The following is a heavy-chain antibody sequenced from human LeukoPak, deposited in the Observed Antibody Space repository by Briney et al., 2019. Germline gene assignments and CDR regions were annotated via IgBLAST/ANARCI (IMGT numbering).Heavy chain of an antibody. CDR1: GGSVSFYY. J-gene: IGHJ4*02. CDR3: ARVQVTVGYCSSTSCYTDYFDY. V-gene: IGHV4-34*01. Sequence: SETLSLTCTVSGGSVSFYYWSWIRQPPGKGLEWIGEINHSGSTNYNPSLKSRVTISVDTSKNQFSLKLSSVTAADTAVHYCARVQVTVGYCSSTSCYTDYFDYWGQGTLVTVSS. CDR2: INHSGST. D-gene: IGHD2-2*02.